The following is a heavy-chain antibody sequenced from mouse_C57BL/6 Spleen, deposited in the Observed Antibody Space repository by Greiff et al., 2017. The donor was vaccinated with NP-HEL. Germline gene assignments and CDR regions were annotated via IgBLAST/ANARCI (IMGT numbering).Heavy chain of an antibody. CDR1: GYSFTGYY. J-gene: IGHJ4*01. D-gene: IGHD1-1*01. V-gene: IGHV1-42*01. CDR3: ARRNYYGNYDMDD. Sequence: EVQLQQSGPELVKPGASVKISCKASGYSFTGYYMNWVKQSPEKSLEWIGEINPSTGGTTYNQKFKAKATLTVDKSSSTAYMQLKSLTSEDPAVYYCARRNYYGNYDMDDWGQGTSVTVSS. CDR2: INPSTGGT.